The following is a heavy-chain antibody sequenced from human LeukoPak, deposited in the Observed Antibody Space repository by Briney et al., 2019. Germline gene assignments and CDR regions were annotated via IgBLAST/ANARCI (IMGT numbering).Heavy chain of an antibody. CDR1: GGSISSSSYY. CDR2: IYYSGST. CDR3: ARDSETYYYDSSGYYNWFDP. Sequence: SETLSLTCAVSGGSISSSSYYWGWIRQPPGKGLEWIGSIYYSGSTYYNPSLKSRVTISVDTSKNQFSLKLSSVTAADTAVYYCARDSETYYYDSSGYYNWFDPWGQGTLVTVSS. D-gene: IGHD3-22*01. V-gene: IGHV4-39*07. J-gene: IGHJ5*02.